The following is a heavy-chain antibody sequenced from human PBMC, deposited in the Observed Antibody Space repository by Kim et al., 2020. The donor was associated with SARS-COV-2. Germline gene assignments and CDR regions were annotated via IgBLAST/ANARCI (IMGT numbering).Heavy chain of an antibody. CDR1: GFTVTDYW. CDR3: TSDTDLYGLDV. V-gene: IGHV3-74*01. J-gene: IGHJ6*02. Sequence: GGSLRLSCATSGFTVTDYWMHWVRQAPGKGLVWVSRIRSGGTGISYADSVKGRFTISRDNVNNTLYLQMKNLRAEDTALYYCTSDTDLYGLDVWGQGTPVTVSS. CDR2: IRSGGTGI.